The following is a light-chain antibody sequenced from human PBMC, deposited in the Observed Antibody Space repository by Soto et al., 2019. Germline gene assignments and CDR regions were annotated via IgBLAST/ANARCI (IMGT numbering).Light chain of an antibody. V-gene: IGLV2-23*02. Sequence: QSALTQPASVSGSPGQSITIACTGTSSDVGSHNFVSWYQQHPGKAPELMIFEVSKRPSGVSNRFSGSKSGNTASLTISGLQPEDEADYYCYSYVGRISFGGGTQLTVL. CDR1: SSDVGSHNF. J-gene: IGLJ2*01. CDR2: EVS. CDR3: YSYVGRIS.